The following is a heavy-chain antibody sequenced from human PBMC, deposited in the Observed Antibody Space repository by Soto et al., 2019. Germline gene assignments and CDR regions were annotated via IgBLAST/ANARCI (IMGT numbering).Heavy chain of an antibody. V-gene: IGHV1-8*01. CDR1: GYTFTSYD. Sequence: QVQLVQSGAEVKKPGASVKVSCKASGYTFTSYDINWVRQATGQGLEWMGWMNPNSGNTGYAQKFQGRVTMTSNTSISTAYMELSSLRSEDTAVYYCARSSSAVLRFLEWSHRRPHRYWYFDLWGRGTLVTVSS. CDR2: MNPNSGNT. CDR3: ARSSSAVLRFLEWSHRRPHRYWYFDL. J-gene: IGHJ2*01. D-gene: IGHD3-3*01.